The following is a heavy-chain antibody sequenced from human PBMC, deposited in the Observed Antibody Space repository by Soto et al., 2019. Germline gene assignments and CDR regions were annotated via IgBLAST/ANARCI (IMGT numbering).Heavy chain of an antibody. V-gene: IGHV4-39*01. CDR2: IYYSGST. Sequence: QLQLQESGPGLVKPSETLSLTCTVSGGSISSSSYYWGWIRQPPGKGLEWIGSIYYSGSTYYNTSLNSRGPISVDTSKNQFSLKLGSVPAADTAVDYCATYDFGSGLLLGFYWGQGTLVTVSS. CDR3: ATYDFGSGLLLGFY. D-gene: IGHD3-3*01. J-gene: IGHJ4*02. CDR1: GGSISSSSYY.